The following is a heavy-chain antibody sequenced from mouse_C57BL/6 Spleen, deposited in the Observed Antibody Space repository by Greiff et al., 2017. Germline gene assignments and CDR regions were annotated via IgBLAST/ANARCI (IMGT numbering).Heavy chain of an antibody. CDR2: ISYDGSN. D-gene: IGHD1-1*01. J-gene: IGHJ3*01. CDR1: GYSITSGYY. Sequence: EVQLQESGPGLVKPSQSLSPTCSVTGYSITSGYYWNWIRQFPGNKLEWMGYISYDGSNNYNPSLKNRISITRDTSKNQFFLKLNSVTTEDTATYYCARDSYYGSSYPFAYWGQGTLVTVSA. CDR3: ARDSYYGSSYPFAY. V-gene: IGHV3-6*01.